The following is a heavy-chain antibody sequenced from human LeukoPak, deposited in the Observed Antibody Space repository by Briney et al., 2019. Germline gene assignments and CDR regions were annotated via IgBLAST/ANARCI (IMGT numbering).Heavy chain of an antibody. Sequence: QPGGSLRLSCAASGFTFSSYAMSWVRQAPGKGLEWVSTIVDTGDGTFYADSVRGRFTISRDSSKNTLYLQMKSLRADDTAAYYCAKERGHPLPNYHLDVWGKGTTVTVSS. D-gene: IGHD4/OR15-4a*01. V-gene: IGHV3-23*01. J-gene: IGHJ6*04. CDR2: IVDTGDGT. CDR3: AKERGHPLPNYHLDV. CDR1: GFTFSSYA.